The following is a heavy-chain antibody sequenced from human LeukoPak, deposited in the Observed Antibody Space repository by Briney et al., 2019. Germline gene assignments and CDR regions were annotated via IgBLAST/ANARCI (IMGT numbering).Heavy chain of an antibody. Sequence: ETSETLSLTCAVYGGSFSGYYWSWIRQPPGMGLEWIGEINHSGSTNYNPSLKSRVTISVDTSKNQFSLKLSSVTAADTAVYYCARAARLITMVRGAQTPHYYYYMDVWGKGTTVTVSS. D-gene: IGHD3-10*01. CDR1: GGSFSGYY. V-gene: IGHV4-34*01. CDR2: INHSGST. CDR3: ARAARLITMVRGAQTPHYYYYMDV. J-gene: IGHJ6*03.